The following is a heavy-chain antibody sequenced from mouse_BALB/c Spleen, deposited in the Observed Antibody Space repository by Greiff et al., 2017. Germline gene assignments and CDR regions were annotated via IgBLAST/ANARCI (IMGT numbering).Heavy chain of an antibody. CDR2: ISSGGSYT. CDR1: GFTFSSYA. Sequence: DVMLVESGGGLVKPGGSLKLSCAASGFTFSSYAMSWVRQSPEKRLEWVAEISSGGSYTYYPDTVTGRFTISRDNAKNTLYLEMSSLRSEDTAMYYCARDDYGKGFDYWGQGTTLTVSS. D-gene: IGHD1-1*01. CDR3: ARDDYGKGFDY. V-gene: IGHV5-9-4*01. J-gene: IGHJ2*01.